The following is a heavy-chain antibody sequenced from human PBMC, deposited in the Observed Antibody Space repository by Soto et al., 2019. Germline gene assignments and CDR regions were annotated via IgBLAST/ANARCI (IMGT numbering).Heavy chain of an antibody. CDR3: AKGGMVPAATYYYYYMDV. CDR2: ISWNSGSI. Sequence: EVQLVESGGGLVQPGRSLRLSCAASGFTFDDYAMHWVRQAPGKGLEWVSGISWNSGSIGYADSVKGRFTISRDNAKNSLYLQMNSLRAEDTALYYCAKGGMVPAATYYYYYMDVWGKGTTVTVSS. D-gene: IGHD2-2*01. J-gene: IGHJ6*03. V-gene: IGHV3-9*01. CDR1: GFTFDDYA.